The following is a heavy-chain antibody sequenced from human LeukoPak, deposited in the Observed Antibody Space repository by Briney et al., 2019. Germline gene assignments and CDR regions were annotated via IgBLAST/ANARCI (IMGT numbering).Heavy chain of an antibody. Sequence: PGGSLRLSCAASGFIFSSYWMHWVRQAPGKGLVWVSRINSDGSSTSYADSVKGRFTISRDNAKNTLYLQMNSLRAEDTAVYYCASSIGFRSWDAFDIWGQGTMVAVSS. V-gene: IGHV3-74*01. CDR2: INSDGSST. D-gene: IGHD3-10*01. J-gene: IGHJ3*02. CDR1: GFIFSSYW. CDR3: ASSIGFRSWDAFDI.